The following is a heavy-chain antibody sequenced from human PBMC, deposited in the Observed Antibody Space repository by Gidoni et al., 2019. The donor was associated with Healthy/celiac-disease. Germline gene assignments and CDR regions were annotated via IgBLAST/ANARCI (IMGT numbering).Heavy chain of an antibody. CDR1: GGTFSSYA. CDR2: IIPIFGTA. V-gene: IGHV1-69*01. D-gene: IGHD3-22*01. J-gene: IGHJ4*02. Sequence: QVQLVQSGAEVKKPGSSVKVSCKASGGTFSSYAISWVRQAPGQGLEWMGGIIPIFGTANYAQKFQGRVTITADESTSTAYMELSSLRSEDTAVYYCARGDFTYYYDSSGYPPKYFDYWGQGTLVTVSS. CDR3: ARGDFTYYYDSSGYPPKYFDY.